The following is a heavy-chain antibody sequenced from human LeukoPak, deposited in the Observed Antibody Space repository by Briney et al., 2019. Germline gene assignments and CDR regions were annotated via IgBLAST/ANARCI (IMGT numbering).Heavy chain of an antibody. J-gene: IGHJ3*02. CDR2: IYYSGGT. D-gene: IGHD5-18*01. Sequence: SETLSLTCIVSGGSISSYYWSWIRQPPGKGLEWIGYIYYSGGTNYNPSLKSRVTISVDTSRTQFSLKLSSVTAADTAVYYCARSGYSYGADAFDIWGQGTMVTVSS. CDR1: GGSISSYY. CDR3: ARSGYSYGADAFDI. V-gene: IGHV4-59*13.